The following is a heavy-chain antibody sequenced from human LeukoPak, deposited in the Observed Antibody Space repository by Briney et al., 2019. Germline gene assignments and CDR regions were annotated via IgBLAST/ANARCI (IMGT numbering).Heavy chain of an antibody. CDR3: ARRPSGRMDWYLDL. Sequence: SETLSLTCTISGGSISTYYWSWLRQPPGKGLEWIGYIYYTGNTNYNPSLKSRVAMSVDTSKNHFSLKLNSVTAADTAVYYCARRPSGRMDWYLDLWGRGTLVTASS. V-gene: IGHV4-59*08. D-gene: IGHD2-15*01. J-gene: IGHJ2*01. CDR2: IYYTGNT. CDR1: GGSISTYY.